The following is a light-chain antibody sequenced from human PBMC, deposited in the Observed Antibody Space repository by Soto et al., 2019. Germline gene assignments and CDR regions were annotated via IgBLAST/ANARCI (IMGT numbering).Light chain of an antibody. V-gene: IGKV3-11*01. J-gene: IGKJ5*01. CDR2: DAS. Sequence: IVLTQSPATLSLSPGARATLSCKASQFVSNAVAWYQQKPGQAPRLLISDASDRATGVPGRFSGSGSGTHFTLTISSLEAEDFAIYYCQHHSNWPPITFGQGTRLEIK. CDR1: QFVSNA. CDR3: QHHSNWPPIT.